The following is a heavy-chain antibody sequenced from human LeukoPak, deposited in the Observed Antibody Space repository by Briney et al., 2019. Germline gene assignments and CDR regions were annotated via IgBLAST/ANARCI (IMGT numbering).Heavy chain of an antibody. Sequence: GEPLKISCKGSGYSFTNYWIGWVRQMPGKGLEWIGIIYPGDSDTRYSPSFQGQVTISADKSISTAYLQWNSLKASDTAMYYCARQRYCSGGSCYPIYYFDYWGQGTLVTVSS. V-gene: IGHV5-51*01. D-gene: IGHD2-15*01. CDR3: ARQRYCSGGSCYPIYYFDY. J-gene: IGHJ4*02. CDR2: IYPGDSDT. CDR1: GYSFTNYW.